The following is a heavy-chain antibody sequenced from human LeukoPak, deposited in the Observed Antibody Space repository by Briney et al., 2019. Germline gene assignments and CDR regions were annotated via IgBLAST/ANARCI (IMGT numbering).Heavy chain of an antibody. CDR1: GGSISSSSYY. D-gene: IGHD1-14*01. CDR2: IYYSGST. Sequence: SETLSLTCTVSGGSISSSSYYWGWIRQPPGKGLEWIGSIYYSGSTYYNPSLKSRVTISGDTSKNQFSVKLSSVTAADTAVHYCARRAYNRAAFDYWGQGTLVTVSS. J-gene: IGHJ4*02. CDR3: ARRAYNRAAFDY. V-gene: IGHV4-39*01.